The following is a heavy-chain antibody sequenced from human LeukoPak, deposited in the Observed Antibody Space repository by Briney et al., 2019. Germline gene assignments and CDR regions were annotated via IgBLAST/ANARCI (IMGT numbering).Heavy chain of an antibody. Sequence: GGSLRLSCAASGFTFSSFAMTWVRQAPGKGLEWVSGFDGNGPNTYYADSVKGRFTISRDNSKNTLYLQMNSLRAEDTAVYYCAKVMVAVAASFDYWGQGTLVTVSS. CDR3: AKVMVAVAASFDY. CDR1: GFTFSSFA. CDR2: FDGNGPNT. V-gene: IGHV3-23*01. D-gene: IGHD6-19*01. J-gene: IGHJ4*02.